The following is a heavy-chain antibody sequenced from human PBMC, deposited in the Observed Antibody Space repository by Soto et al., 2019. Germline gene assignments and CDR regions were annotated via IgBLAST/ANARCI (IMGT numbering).Heavy chain of an antibody. CDR3: AKDLGSRWYVGFDY. CDR2: ISGSGGST. J-gene: IGHJ4*02. D-gene: IGHD6-13*01. V-gene: IGHV3-23*01. CDR1: GFTFSSYA. Sequence: EVPLLESGGGLVQPGGSLRLSCAASGFTFSSYAMSWVRQAPGKGLEWVSAISGSGGSTYYADSVKGRFTISRDNSKSTLYLQMNSLRAEDTAVYDCAKDLGSRWYVGFDYWGQGTLVTVSS.